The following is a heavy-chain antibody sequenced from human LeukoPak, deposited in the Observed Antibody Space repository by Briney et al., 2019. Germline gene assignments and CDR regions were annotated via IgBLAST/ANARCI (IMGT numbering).Heavy chain of an antibody. CDR1: GGTFSSYA. D-gene: IGHD2-2*01. CDR2: IIPNFGTA. J-gene: IGHJ4*02. CDR3: ARMIGVPAARTYYFDY. V-gene: IGHV1-69*01. Sequence: GSSVKVSCKASGGTFSSYAISWVRQAPGQGLEWMGGIIPNFGTANYAQKFQGRVTITADESTSTAYMELSSLRSEDTAVYYCARMIGVPAARTYYFDYWGQGTLVTVSS.